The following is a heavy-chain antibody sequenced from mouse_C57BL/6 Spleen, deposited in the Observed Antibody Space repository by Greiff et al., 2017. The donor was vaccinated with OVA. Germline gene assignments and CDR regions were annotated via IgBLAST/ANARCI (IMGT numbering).Heavy chain of an antibody. J-gene: IGHJ1*03. CDR2: IYPSDSET. CDR3: ARGITTVVATFHWYFDV. D-gene: IGHD1-1*01. Sequence: VQLQQPGAELVRPGSSVKLSCKASGYTFTSYWMDWVKQRPGQGLEWIGNIYPSDSETHYNQKFKDKATLTVDKSSSTAYMQLSSLTSEDSAVYYWARGITTVVATFHWYFDVWGTGTTVTVSS. CDR1: GYTFTSYW. V-gene: IGHV1-61*01.